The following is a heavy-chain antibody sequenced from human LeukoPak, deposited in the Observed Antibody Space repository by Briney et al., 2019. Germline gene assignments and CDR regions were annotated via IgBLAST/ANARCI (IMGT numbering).Heavy chain of an antibody. Sequence: GGSLRLSCATSGFPFNQYGMNWVRQAPGKGLEWVAVIWYDGSNKYYADSVKGRFTISRDNSKNTLYLQMNSLRAEDTAVYYCARMRTGGIDYWGQGTLVTVSS. CDR2: IWYDGSNK. J-gene: IGHJ4*02. CDR1: GFPFNQYG. CDR3: ARMRTGGIDY. V-gene: IGHV3-33*01. D-gene: IGHD1-14*01.